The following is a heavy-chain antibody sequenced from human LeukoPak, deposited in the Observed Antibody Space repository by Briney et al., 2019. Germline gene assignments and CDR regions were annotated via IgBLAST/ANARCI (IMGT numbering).Heavy chain of an antibody. CDR1: GFTFSSYG. J-gene: IGHJ4*02. CDR2: ISGSGGST. D-gene: IGHD6-13*01. CDR3: AKDDTAAGMFYFDY. Sequence: AGGSLRLSCAASGFTFSSYGMSWVRQAPGKGLEWVSAISGSGGSTYYADSVKGRFTISRDNSKNTLYLQMNSLRAEDTAVYYCAKDDTAAGMFYFDYWGQGTLVTVSS. V-gene: IGHV3-23*01.